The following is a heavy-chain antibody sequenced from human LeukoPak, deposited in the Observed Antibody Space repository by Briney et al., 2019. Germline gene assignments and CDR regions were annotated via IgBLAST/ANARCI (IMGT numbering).Heavy chain of an antibody. J-gene: IGHJ6*02. CDR1: GGSISSGGYS. V-gene: IGHV4-30-2*01. Sequence: SETLSPTCAVSGGSISSGGYSWSWIRQPPGKGLEWIGYIYHSGSTYYNPSLKSRVTISVDRSKNQFSLKLSSVTAADTAVYYCAGARITMVRGVIYYYYGMDVWGQGTTVTVSS. CDR3: AGARITMVRGVIYYYYGMDV. CDR2: IYHSGST. D-gene: IGHD3-10*01.